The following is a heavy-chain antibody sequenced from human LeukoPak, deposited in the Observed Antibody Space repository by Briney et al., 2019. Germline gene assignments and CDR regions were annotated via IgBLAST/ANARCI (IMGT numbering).Heavy chain of an antibody. V-gene: IGHV3-7*01. D-gene: IGHD2-2*02. CDR1: GFTFSSFW. CDR3: ARAFLLPYPDY. J-gene: IGHJ4*02. Sequence: GGSLRLFCAASGFTFSSFWVSWAPEPPGKGLVWVANIKQGGSEKYYVDSVKGRFTISRDNAKNSLYLQMNSLRAEDTAVYYCARAFLLPYPDYWGQGTLVTVSS. CDR2: IKQGGSEK.